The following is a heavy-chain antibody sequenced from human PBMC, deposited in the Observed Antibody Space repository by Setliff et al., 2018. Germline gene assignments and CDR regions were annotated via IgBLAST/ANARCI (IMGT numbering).Heavy chain of an antibody. CDR2: IYPGDSDT. V-gene: IGHV5-51*01. CDR3: ARWGENSGRPDWRAFDI. CDR1: GYSFTSYW. Sequence: GESLKISCKGSGYSFTSYWIGWVRQMPGKGLEWMGIIYPGDSDTRYSPSFQGQVTISADKSISTAYLQWSSLKASDTAMYYCARWGENSGRPDWRAFDIWGQGTMVTVSS. J-gene: IGHJ3*02. D-gene: IGHD1-26*01.